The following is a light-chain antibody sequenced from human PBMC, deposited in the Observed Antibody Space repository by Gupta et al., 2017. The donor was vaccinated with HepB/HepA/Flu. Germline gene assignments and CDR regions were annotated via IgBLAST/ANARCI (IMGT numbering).Light chain of an antibody. J-gene: IGKJ4*01. V-gene: IGKV3-15*01. CDR1: QSVSSN. CDR3: QQYNNWPLLT. Sequence: EIVMTQSPATLSVSPGERATLSCRASQSVSSNLAWYQQKPGQAPRLLIYGASTRATGIPARFSGSGSGTEFTLTISSLQSEDFAVYYCQQYNNWPLLTFGGGTXVEIK. CDR2: GAS.